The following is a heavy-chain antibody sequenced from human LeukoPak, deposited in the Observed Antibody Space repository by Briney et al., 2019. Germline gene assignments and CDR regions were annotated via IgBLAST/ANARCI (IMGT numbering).Heavy chain of an antibody. CDR3: AREGSGGSCYIR. Sequence: PSGTLSLSCTVSGGSISSSSYYWGWIRQPPGKGLEWIGSIYYSGSTYYNRSLKSRVTISVDTSKNQFSLKLSSVTAADTAVYYCAREGSGGSCYIRWGQGTLVTVSS. D-gene: IGHD2-15*01. CDR2: IYYSGST. J-gene: IGHJ4*02. V-gene: IGHV4-39*02. CDR1: GGSISSSSYY.